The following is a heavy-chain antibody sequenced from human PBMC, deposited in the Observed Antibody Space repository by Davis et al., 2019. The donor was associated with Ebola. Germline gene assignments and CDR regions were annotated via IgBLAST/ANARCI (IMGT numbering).Heavy chain of an antibody. V-gene: IGHV4-34*01. J-gene: IGHJ4*02. Sequence: MPSETLSLTCAVYGGSFSGYYWSWIRQPPGKGLEWIGEINHSGSTNYNPSLKSRVTISVDTSKNQFSLKLSSVTAADTAVYYCARYSSSPGIVDYWGQGTLVTVSS. CDR2: INHSGST. CDR3: ARYSSSPGIVDY. D-gene: IGHD6-6*01. CDR1: GGSFSGYY.